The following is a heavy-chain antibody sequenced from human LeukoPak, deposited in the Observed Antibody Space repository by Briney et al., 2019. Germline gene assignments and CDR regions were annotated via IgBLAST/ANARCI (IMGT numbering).Heavy chain of an antibody. V-gene: IGHV1-18*01. D-gene: IGHD6-13*01. CDR1: GYTFTSYG. J-gene: IGHJ4*02. CDR2: ISAYNGNT. CDR3: ARMNSSSWYSGGYFDY. Sequence: ASVKVSCKASGYTFTSYGISWVRQAPGQGLEWMGWISAYNGNTNYAQKLQGRVTMTTDTSTSTAYMELRSLRSDDTAVYYCARMNSSSWYSGGYFDYWGQGTLVTASS.